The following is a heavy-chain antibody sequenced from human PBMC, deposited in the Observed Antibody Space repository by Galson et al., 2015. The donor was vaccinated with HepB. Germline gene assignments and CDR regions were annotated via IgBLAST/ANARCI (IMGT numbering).Heavy chain of an antibody. V-gene: IGHV3-30*04. CDR2: ISYDGSNK. Sequence: SLRLSCAASGFTFSSYAMHWVRQAPGKGLEWVAVISYDGSNKYYADSVKGRFTISRDNSKNTLYLQMNSLRAEDTAVYYCAREFDFGYDYAFDYWGQGTLVTVSS. D-gene: IGHD5-12*01. CDR1: GFTFSSYA. CDR3: AREFDFGYDYAFDY. J-gene: IGHJ4*02.